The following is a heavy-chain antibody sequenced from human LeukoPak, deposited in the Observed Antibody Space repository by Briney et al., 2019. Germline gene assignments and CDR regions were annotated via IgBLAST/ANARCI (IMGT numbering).Heavy chain of an antibody. Sequence: GGSLRLSCAASGFTFSSHGMNWVRQAPGKGLEWVSGITGSGGNRYYADSVKGRFTISRDNSKNTLYLQMNSLRAEDTAVFYCAKDDNYIRFLSWGQGTLVTVSS. CDR3: AKDDNYIRFLS. CDR1: GFTFSSHG. J-gene: IGHJ5*02. D-gene: IGHD3-16*01. V-gene: IGHV3-23*01. CDR2: ITGSGGNR.